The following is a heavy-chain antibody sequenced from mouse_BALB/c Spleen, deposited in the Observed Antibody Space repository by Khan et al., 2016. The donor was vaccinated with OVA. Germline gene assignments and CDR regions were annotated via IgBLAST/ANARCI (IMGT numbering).Heavy chain of an antibody. J-gene: IGHJ2*01. CDR1: GFTFSNYA. CDR3: ARTAGYFGSNYFDY. Sequence: EVELVESGGGLVIPGGSLKLSCAASGFTFSNYAMSWVRQTPEKRLEWVATISSGGSYTYYPDSVKGRCTISRDNAQNTMNLQISSLRSEDTAMYYCARTAGYFGSNYFDYWGQGTTLTVSS. V-gene: IGHV5-9-3*01. D-gene: IGHD1-1*01. CDR2: ISSGGSYT.